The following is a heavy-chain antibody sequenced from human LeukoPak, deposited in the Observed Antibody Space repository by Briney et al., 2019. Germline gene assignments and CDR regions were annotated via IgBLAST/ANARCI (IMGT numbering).Heavy chain of an antibody. V-gene: IGHV3-74*01. J-gene: IGHJ5*02. D-gene: IGHD2-2*01. Sequence: PGGSLRLSCAASGNYWMHWVRQAPGKGLVWVSHINSDGSWTSYADSVKGRFTISRDNSKNTLYLQMNSLRAEDTAVYYCAKDYCISTSCYWFDPWGQGTLVTVSS. CDR2: INSDGSWT. CDR1: GNYW. CDR3: AKDYCISTSCYWFDP.